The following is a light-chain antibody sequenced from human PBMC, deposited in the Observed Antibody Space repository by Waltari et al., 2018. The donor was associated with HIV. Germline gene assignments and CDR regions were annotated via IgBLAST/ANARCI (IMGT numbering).Light chain of an antibody. Sequence: QSVLTQPPSTSGTPGQRVTLPCSGSSSTIGRNTVNCYQHLPGTAPKLLIYGNNQRPSGVPDRFAGSKSGTSASLAISGLQSEDEADYYCAAWDDSLNGLWVFGGGTKLTVL. CDR3: AAWDDSLNGLWV. CDR2: GNN. CDR1: SSTIGRNT. J-gene: IGLJ3*02. V-gene: IGLV1-44*01.